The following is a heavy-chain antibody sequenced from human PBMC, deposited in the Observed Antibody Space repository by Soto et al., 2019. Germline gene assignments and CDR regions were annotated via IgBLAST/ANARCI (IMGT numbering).Heavy chain of an antibody. J-gene: IGHJ6*02. D-gene: IGHD3-3*01. CDR3: ARGNGSRYDFWSGYYTGGPYGMDV. V-gene: IGHV1-69*13. Sequence: SVKVSCKASGGTFSSYAISWVLQAPGQGLEWMGGIIPIFGTANYAQKFQGRVTITADESTSTAYMELSSLRSEDTAVYYCARGNGSRYDFWSGYYTGGPYGMDVWGQGTTVTVSS. CDR1: GGTFSSYA. CDR2: IIPIFGTA.